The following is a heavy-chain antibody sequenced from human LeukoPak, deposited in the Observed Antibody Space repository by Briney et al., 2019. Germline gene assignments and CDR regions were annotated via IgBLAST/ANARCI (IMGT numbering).Heavy chain of an antibody. CDR2: FDSDGSST. D-gene: IGHD3-16*01. Sequence: GSLRLSCAASGFTFRSYWIHWVRQAPGKGLVWVSRFDSDGSSTNYADSVKGRFTIPRDNAKNTLYLQMNSLRAEDTAVYYCLGGYYYSYMDVWGKGTTVTISS. V-gene: IGHV3-74*01. CDR1: GFTFRSYW. CDR3: LGGYYYSYMDV. J-gene: IGHJ6*03.